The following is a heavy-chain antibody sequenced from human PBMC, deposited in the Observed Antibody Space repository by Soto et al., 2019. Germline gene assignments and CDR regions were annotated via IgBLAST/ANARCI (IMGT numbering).Heavy chain of an antibody. D-gene: IGHD2-2*01. CDR3: AREGCSSSSCHLNWFDP. CDR2: LSYAKPNK. J-gene: IGHJ5*02. CDR1: GFTFRSYA. Sequence: GGSLSLSCGSYGFTFRSYAMHLLRKAPGRRLAWVAVLSYAKPNKFYSVSVKVLFTISRDNSKNKLYLQMNSLRADYTAVYYCAREGCSSSSCHLNWFDPWGQGTLVTVSS. V-gene: IGHV3-30*04.